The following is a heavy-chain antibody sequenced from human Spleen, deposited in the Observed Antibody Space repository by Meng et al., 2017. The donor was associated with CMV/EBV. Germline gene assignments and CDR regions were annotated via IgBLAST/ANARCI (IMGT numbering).Heavy chain of an antibody. V-gene: IGHV3-30*04. Sequence: GGSLRLSCAASGFTFSSYAMHWVRQAPGKGLEWVAVISYDGSNKYYADSVKGRFTISRDNSKNTLYLQMNSLRAEDTAVYYCARESKAAAPPYGMDVWGQGTTVTVSS. D-gene: IGHD6-13*01. CDR1: GFTFSSYA. J-gene: IGHJ6*02. CDR3: ARESKAAAPPYGMDV. CDR2: ISYDGSNK.